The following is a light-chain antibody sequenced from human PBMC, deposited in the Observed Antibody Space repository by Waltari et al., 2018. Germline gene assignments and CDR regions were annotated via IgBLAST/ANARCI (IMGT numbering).Light chain of an antibody. CDR2: WAS. CDR3: QQRDSLLVT. V-gene: IGKV4-1*01. CDR1: QTLFYSSNNKNY. J-gene: IGKJ4*01. Sequence: DIVMTQSPDSLAVSLGERATINCKSSQTLFYSSNNKNYLAWYQLKPGKPPKLLIFWASTRESGVPDRFSGSGSATDFTLTISSLEPEDFAVYYCQQRDSLLVTFGGGTKVQI.